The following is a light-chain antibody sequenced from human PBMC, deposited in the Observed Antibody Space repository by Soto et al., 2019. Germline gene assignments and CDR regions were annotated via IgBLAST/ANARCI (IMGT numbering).Light chain of an antibody. CDR3: QQSYSAPLT. CDR2: AAT. V-gene: IGKV1-39*01. J-gene: IGKJ1*01. CDR1: QNIFTY. Sequence: DIQISQSPCSLASSVGDRVTISCLSSQNIFTYLNWYQQKPGKAPNLLIFAATNSQSGVPSRFSGSGSGTDSTLTINSLQREAFATYHCQQSYSAPLTFGQGTKVDIK.